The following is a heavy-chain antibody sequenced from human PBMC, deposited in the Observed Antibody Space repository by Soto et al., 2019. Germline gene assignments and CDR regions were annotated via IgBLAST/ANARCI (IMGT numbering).Heavy chain of an antibody. J-gene: IGHJ4*02. CDR2: TVVGSGNT. V-gene: IGHV1-58*01. CDR3: ATVGSNTWYEGGYFDS. CDR1: GFTFANSA. D-gene: IGHD6-13*01. Sequence: SVKVSCKASGFTFANSAVQWVRQARGQRLEWIGWTVVGSGNTHYAQKFQERVTITRDMSTSTAYMELSSLRSEDTAVYYCATVGSNTWYEGGYFDSWGQGTVVTVSS.